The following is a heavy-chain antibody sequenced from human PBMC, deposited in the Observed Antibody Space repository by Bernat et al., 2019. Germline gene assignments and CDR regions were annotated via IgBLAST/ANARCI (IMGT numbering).Heavy chain of an antibody. CDR1: VFTFSSYS. V-gene: IGHV3-21*01. J-gene: IGHJ6*02. CDR3: ARNARGYGDYGGSRYGMDV. D-gene: IGHD4-17*01. CDR2: ISSSSSYI. Sequence: EVQLVESGGGLVKPGGSLRLSCAASVFTFSSYSMNWVRQAPGKGLEWVSSISSSSSYIYYADSVKGRVTIYRDNAKNSLYLKMKSLRAGETGVNYWARNARGYGDYGGSRYGMDVWGQGTTVTVSS.